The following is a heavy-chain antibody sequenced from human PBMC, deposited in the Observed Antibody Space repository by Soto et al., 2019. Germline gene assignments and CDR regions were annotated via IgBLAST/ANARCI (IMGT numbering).Heavy chain of an antibody. CDR3: AVGRHKTNGSSTWFDP. V-gene: IGHV3-23*01. D-gene: IGHD2-8*01. Sequence: GGSLRLSCAASGVTFSTYAMNWVRQAPGKGLEWVSTISDTGGGTFYAASVKGRFTISRDNSKSTLYLQMHRLRADDSAIYFCAVGRHKTNGSSTWFDPWGRGTQVTVSS. CDR1: GVTFSTYA. CDR2: ISDTGGGT. J-gene: IGHJ5*02.